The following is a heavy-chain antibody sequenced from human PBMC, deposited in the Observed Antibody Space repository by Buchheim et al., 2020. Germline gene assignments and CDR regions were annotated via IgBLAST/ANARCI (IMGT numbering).Heavy chain of an antibody. V-gene: IGHV3-74*01. CDR2: IDSDGSST. CDR1: GFTLSSYW. D-gene: IGHD2-15*01. J-gene: IGHJ5*02. Sequence: EVQLVESGGGLVQPGGSLRLSCAASGFTLSSYWMHWVRQAPGKGLVWVSHIDSDGSSTSYADSVKGRFTISRDNAKNTLYLQMNSLRAEDTAVYYCARPLGYCSGGSCWGWFDPWGQGTL. CDR3: ARPLGYCSGGSCWGWFDP.